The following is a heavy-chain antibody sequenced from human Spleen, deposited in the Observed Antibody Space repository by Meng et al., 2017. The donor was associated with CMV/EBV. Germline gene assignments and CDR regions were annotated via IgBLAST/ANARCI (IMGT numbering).Heavy chain of an antibody. V-gene: IGHV3-23*01. Sequence: GESLKISCAASGFTFSSYAMSWVRQAPGKGLEWVSAISGSGGSTYYADSVKGRFTISRDNSKNTLYLQMNSLRAEDTAVYYCARALIAAAGTALDYWGQGTLVTVSS. J-gene: IGHJ4*02. CDR3: ARALIAAAGTALDY. CDR2: ISGSGGST. CDR1: GFTFSSYA. D-gene: IGHD6-13*01.